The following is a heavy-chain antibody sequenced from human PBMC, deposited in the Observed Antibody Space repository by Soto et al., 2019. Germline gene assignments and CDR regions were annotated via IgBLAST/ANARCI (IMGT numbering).Heavy chain of an antibody. Sequence: GGSLRLSCAASGFTFSSYAMHWVRQAPGEGLEWVAVISYDGSNKYYADSVKGRVTISRDNSKNTLYLQMNSLRAEDTAVCYCARAPGGYCSSTSCYVDYWGQGTLVTVSS. CDR2: ISYDGSNK. D-gene: IGHD2-2*01. CDR1: GFTFSSYA. J-gene: IGHJ4*02. V-gene: IGHV3-30-3*01. CDR3: ARAPGGYCSSTSCYVDY.